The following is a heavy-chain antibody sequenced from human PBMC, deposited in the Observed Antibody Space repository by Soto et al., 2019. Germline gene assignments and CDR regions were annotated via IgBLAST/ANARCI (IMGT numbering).Heavy chain of an antibody. CDR2: IYHNGIP. Sequence: SETLSLTGAVSGGSMSSGGYSWSWIRQPPGKGLDWIGYIYHNGIPYYNPSLKSRASLSVDRSKNQLYLKLSSVPAADTAVYYCASVPDVWGQGTTVTVSS. V-gene: IGHV4-30-2*01. CDR3: ASVPDV. CDR1: GGSMSSGGYS. J-gene: IGHJ6*02.